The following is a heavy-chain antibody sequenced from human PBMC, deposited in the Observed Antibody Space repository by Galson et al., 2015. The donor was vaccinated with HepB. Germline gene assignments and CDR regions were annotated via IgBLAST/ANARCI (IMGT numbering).Heavy chain of an antibody. CDR2: ISSSSSYI. D-gene: IGHD2-21*01. CDR1: GFSFKSYT. Sequence: SLRLSCAASGFSFKSYTMNWVRQAPGKGLEWVSSISSSSSYIYYADSVKGRFTISRDNAKNSLYLQMNSLRAEDTAVYYCARVLAYYYYMDVWGKGTTVTVSS. V-gene: IGHV3-21*01. CDR3: ARVLAYYYYMDV. J-gene: IGHJ6*03.